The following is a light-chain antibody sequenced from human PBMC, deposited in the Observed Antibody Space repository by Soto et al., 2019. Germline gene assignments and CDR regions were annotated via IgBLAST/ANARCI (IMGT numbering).Light chain of an antibody. CDR2: DVS. Sequence: ALTQPASASGAPGQSLTISRPGTNSDVGGYNYVSWYQQHPGKAPKLMIYDVSYRPSGVSNRFSGSKSGNTASLTISGLQAEDEADYYCSSYTSSSTLVFGTGTKVTVL. V-gene: IGLV2-14*01. J-gene: IGLJ1*01. CDR3: SSYTSSSTLV. CDR1: NSDVGGYNY.